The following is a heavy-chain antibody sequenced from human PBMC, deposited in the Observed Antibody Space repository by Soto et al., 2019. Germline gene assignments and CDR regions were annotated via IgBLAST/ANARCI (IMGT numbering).Heavy chain of an antibody. CDR1: GGSISSSSYY. Sequence: PSATLSLTCTVSGGSISSSSYYWGWIRQPPGKGLEWIGSIYYSGSTYYNPSLKSRVTISVDTSKNQFSLKLSSVTAADTAVYYCARPITIFGVSSLSWFDPWGQGTLVTVSS. V-gene: IGHV4-39*01. D-gene: IGHD3-3*01. CDR2: IYYSGST. CDR3: ARPITIFGVSSLSWFDP. J-gene: IGHJ5*02.